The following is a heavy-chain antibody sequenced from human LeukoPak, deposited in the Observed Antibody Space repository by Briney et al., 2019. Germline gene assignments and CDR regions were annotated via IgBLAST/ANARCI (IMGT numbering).Heavy chain of an antibody. Sequence: PSETLSLTCTVSGYSISSGYYWGWIRQPPGKGLEWIGSIYHSGCTYYNPSLKSRVTISVDTSKNQFSLKLSSVTAADTAVYYCMGRAIYSSSRSRFDPWGQGTLVTVSS. CDR1: GYSISSGYY. D-gene: IGHD6-13*01. CDR3: MGRAIYSSSRSRFDP. V-gene: IGHV4-38-2*02. J-gene: IGHJ5*02. CDR2: IYHSGCT.